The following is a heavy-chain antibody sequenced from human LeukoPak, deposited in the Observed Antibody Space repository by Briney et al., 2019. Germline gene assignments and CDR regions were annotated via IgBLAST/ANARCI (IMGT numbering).Heavy chain of an antibody. V-gene: IGHV1-18*01. D-gene: IGHD3-22*01. J-gene: IGHJ4*02. CDR2: ISPYNDNT. Sequence: ASVTVSCKASGYTFTSHGITWVRQAPGQGLEWMGWISPYNDNTDSAQKFQGRVTMTTDTSTSTAYMELRSLRSDDTAVYYCARVSGSLLTSDYWGQGTLVTVSS. CDR3: ARVSGSLLTSDY. CDR1: GYTFTSHG.